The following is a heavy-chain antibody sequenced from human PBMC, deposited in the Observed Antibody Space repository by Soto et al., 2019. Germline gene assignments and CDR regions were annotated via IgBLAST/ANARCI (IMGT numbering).Heavy chain of an antibody. J-gene: IGHJ6*02. CDR1: GGSISSSSYY. CDR3: ARVARGSSYYYGMDV. V-gene: IGHV4-39*01. D-gene: IGHD3-10*01. Sequence: SETLSLTCTVSGGSISSSSYYWGWIRQPPGKGLEWIGSIYYSGSTYYNPSLKSRVTISVDTSKNQFSLKLSSVTTADTAVYYCARVARGSSYYYGMDVWGQGTTVTVSS. CDR2: IYYSGST.